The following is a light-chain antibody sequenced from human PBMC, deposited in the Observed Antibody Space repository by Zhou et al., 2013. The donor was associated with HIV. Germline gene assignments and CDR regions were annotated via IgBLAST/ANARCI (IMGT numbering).Light chain of an antibody. CDR2: GAS. CDR3: QQYGTSAIT. V-gene: IGKV3-20*01. J-gene: IGKJ5*01. Sequence: TQSPATLSVSPGERATLSCRASQSVSSNYLAWYQQKPGQAPRLLIYGASSRATGIPERFRGGGSGTNFTLTITRLEPEDFAAYHCQQYGTSAITFGQGTRLEMK. CDR1: QSVSSNY.